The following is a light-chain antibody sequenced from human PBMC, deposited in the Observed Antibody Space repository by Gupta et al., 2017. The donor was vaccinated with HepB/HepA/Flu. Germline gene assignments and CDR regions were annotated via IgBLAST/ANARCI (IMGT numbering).Light chain of an antibody. V-gene: IGLV3-21*03. CDR3: QVCDSSSDHVV. CDR2: DDS. CDR1: NIGSKS. Sequence: SSVLTQPPSVSVAPGKTARITCGGNNIGSKSVHWYQQKPGQAPVLVVYDDSDRPSGIPKRFSGSNSGNTATLTISRVEAGDEADYYCQVCDSSSDHVVFGGGTKLTVL. J-gene: IGLJ2*01.